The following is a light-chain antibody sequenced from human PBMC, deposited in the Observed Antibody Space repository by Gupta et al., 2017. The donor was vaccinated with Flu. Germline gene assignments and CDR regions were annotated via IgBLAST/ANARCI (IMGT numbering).Light chain of an antibody. V-gene: IGKV3-11*01. Sequence: GERATLACRDSQSVGVHLAWYQHKPGQAPRLLIYDALKRAAGIPARFAGSGSGTDVTLNIYSLEPEDVALDYCQHRSSWPYTFGQGTRLEI. J-gene: IGKJ2*01. CDR3: QHRSSWPYT. CDR2: DAL. CDR1: QSVGVH.